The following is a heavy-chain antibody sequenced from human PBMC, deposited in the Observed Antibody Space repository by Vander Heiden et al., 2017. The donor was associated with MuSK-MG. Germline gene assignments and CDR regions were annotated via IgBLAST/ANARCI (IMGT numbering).Heavy chain of an antibody. J-gene: IGHJ4*02. Sequence: QVQLQASGPGLVRPSETLFPLCSFAGGFLKISQFYWGWVRRPPGKGLDWLGTIFSTGGGTYYSPSLQNRITLSVDTSGNQFSLRLTSVSAADTAVYFCARHDASGYYWDSWGQGTLVTVSS. CDR2: IFSTGGGT. D-gene: IGHD3-3*01. CDR1: GGFLKISQFY. V-gene: IGHV4-39*01. CDR3: ARHDASGYYWDS.